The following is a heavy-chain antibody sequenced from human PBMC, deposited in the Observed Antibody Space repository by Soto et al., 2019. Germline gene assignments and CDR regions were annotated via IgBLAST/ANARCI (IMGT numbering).Heavy chain of an antibody. CDR3: AKDHTAPVVGGIILKTSGMDV. CDR1: GFSFSTYS. V-gene: IGHV3-21*01. CDR2: MDSSSTYI. D-gene: IGHD3-3*01. Sequence: PGGSLRLSCAGSGFSFSTYSMNWLRQAPGKGLEWVSYMDSSSTYIYYADSLKGRFTISRDNAKNSLYLQMNSLRVEDTAVYYCAKDHTAPVVGGIILKTSGMDVWGQGTTVTVSS. J-gene: IGHJ6*02.